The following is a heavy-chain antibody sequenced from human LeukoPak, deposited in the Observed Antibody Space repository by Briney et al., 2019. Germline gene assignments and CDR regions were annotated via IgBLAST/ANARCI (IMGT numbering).Heavy chain of an antibody. Sequence: PSETLSLTCTVSGDSISSSTYCWGWIRQPPGKGLEWIGCIYYSGRTCYSPSLTSRITISIDTSKNQFSLKLNSVTAADTAVYYCASQIRRGGSWPAFDYWGQGTLVTVSS. CDR1: GDSISSSTYC. CDR3: ASQIRRGGSWPAFDY. J-gene: IGHJ4*02. D-gene: IGHD3-16*01. V-gene: IGHV4-39*01. CDR2: IYYSGRT.